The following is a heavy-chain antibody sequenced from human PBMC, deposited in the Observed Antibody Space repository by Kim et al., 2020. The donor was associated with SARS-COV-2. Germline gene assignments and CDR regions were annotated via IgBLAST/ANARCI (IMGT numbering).Heavy chain of an antibody. CDR1: GGSFSGYY. CDR3: ARYDF. D-gene: IGHD3-3*01. J-gene: IGHJ4*02. CDR2: IDHSGSA. Sequence: SETLSLTCAVYGGSFSGYYWTWIRQPPGKGLEWIGDIDHSGSANYHPSLKSRVTISADTSNNQFSLNMNSVTAADTAIYYCARYDFWSRGTLVTVSS. V-gene: IGHV4-34*01.